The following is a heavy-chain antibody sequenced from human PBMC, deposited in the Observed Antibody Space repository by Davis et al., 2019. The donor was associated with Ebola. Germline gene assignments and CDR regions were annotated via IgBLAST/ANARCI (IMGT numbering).Heavy chain of an antibody. V-gene: IGHV4-39*07. J-gene: IGHJ6*02. CDR3: ARGKKRYYDFWSGTMDV. Sequence: MPSETLSLTCTVSGGSISSSSYYWGWIRQPPGKGLEWIGEINHSGSTNYNPSLKSRVTISVDTSKNQFSLKLSSVTAADTAVYYCARGKKRYYDFWSGTMDVWGQGTTVTVSS. D-gene: IGHD3-3*01. CDR1: GGSISSSSYY. CDR2: INHSGST.